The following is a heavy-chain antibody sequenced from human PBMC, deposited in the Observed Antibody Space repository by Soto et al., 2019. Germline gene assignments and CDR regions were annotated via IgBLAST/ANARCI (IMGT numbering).Heavy chain of an antibody. Sequence: GGSLRLSCAASGFTFSNYAMSWVRQAPGKGLECISCISAGGGSSYYADSVKGRFTISRDNSKNTLYLQMNSLRAEDTAIYYCAKSYYSVSGNSDYWGQGALVTVS. J-gene: IGHJ4*02. CDR1: GFTFSNYA. CDR3: AKSYYSVSGNSDY. V-gene: IGHV3-23*01. CDR2: ISAGGGSS. D-gene: IGHD3-10*01.